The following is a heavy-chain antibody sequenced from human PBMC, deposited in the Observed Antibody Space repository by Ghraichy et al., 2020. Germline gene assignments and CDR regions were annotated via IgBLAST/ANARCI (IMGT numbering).Heavy chain of an antibody. CDR1: GFTFTTFG. Sequence: GGSLRLSCAASGFTFTTFGMHWVRQAPGKGLEWVAFIRYDGSDKYYADSVKGRFTLSRDNSKNTLYLQMNSLGAEDTAVYYCAKDRGSSSWYYYYYGMDVWGQGTTVTVSS. CDR3: AKDRGSSSWYYYYYGMDV. J-gene: IGHJ6*02. V-gene: IGHV3-30*02. D-gene: IGHD6-13*01. CDR2: IRYDGSDK.